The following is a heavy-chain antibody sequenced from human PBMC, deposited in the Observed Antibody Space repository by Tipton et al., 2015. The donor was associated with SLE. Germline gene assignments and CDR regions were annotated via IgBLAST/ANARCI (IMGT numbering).Heavy chain of an antibody. J-gene: IGHJ6*03. CDR1: EFTFSTYP. Sequence: SLRLSCAASEFTFSTYPMSWVRQAPGKGLEWVSVIDGSGGSTYYADSVKGRFTISRDNSKNTLYLQMNSLRVEDTAVYYCAREAHYFMDVWGKGTTVTVSS. CDR3: AREAHYFMDV. V-gene: IGHV3-23*01. CDR2: IDGSGGST.